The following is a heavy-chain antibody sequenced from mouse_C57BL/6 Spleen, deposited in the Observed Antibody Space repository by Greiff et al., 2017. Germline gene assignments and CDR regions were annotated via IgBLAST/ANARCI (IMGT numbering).Heavy chain of an antibody. D-gene: IGHD2-5*01. CDR1: GYTFTSYW. J-gene: IGHJ4*01. CDR3: ARRDYSNYPYYAMDD. CDR2: IDPSDSYP. V-gene: IGHV1-50*01. Sequence: QVQLQQPGAELVMPGASVKLSCKASGYTFTSYWMQWVKQRPGQGLEWIGEIDPSDSYPNYNPKFKGKATLTVDTSSSTAYMQLSSLTSENSTIYYCARRDYSNYPYYAMDDWGQGTSVTVSS.